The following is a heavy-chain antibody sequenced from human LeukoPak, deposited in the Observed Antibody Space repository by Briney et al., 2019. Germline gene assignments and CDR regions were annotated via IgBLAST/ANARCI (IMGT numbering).Heavy chain of an antibody. J-gene: IGHJ6*03. Sequence: GGSLRLSCAASGFPFSSYAMLWVRQAPGKGLEWVSAISGSGGRTYYAASVKGRFTISRDNSKNTLYLQMNRLRGEETAVFDGAKYWRGDYYYMDVWGKGNTVTVSS. V-gene: IGHV3-23*01. CDR3: AKYWRGDYYYMDV. CDR1: GFPFSSYA. CDR2: ISGSGGRT. D-gene: IGHD2-15*01.